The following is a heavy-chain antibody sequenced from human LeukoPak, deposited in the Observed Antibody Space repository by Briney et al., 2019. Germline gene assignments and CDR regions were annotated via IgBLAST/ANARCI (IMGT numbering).Heavy chain of an antibody. D-gene: IGHD6-19*01. CDR3: ARDRWTVAGRGAPDY. CDR2: ISSSGSTI. V-gene: IGHV3-11*01. CDR1: GFTFGDYA. Sequence: SGGSLRLSCTVSGFTFGDYAINWVRQAPGKGLEWVSYISSSGSTIYYADSVKGRFTISRDNAKNSLYLQMNSLRAEDTAVYYCARDRWTVAGRGAPDYWGQGTLVTVSS. J-gene: IGHJ4*02.